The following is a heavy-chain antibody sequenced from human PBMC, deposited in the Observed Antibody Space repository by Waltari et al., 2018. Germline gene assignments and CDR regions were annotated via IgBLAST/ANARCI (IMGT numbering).Heavy chain of an antibody. V-gene: IGHV3-53*01. J-gene: IGHJ4*02. CDR2: FQRGDNT. CDR1: GFTVSAKD. Sequence: EVQLVESGGGLIQPGGSLRLSCAVSGFTVSAKDMSWVRQAPGKGLEGGSVFQRGDNTDYADSVKGRFTISRDNSKNTLYLQMNSLRAEDTAVYYCAGRRSSDGWGLFDYWGQGTLVTVSS. D-gene: IGHD6-19*01. CDR3: AGRRSSDGWGLFDY.